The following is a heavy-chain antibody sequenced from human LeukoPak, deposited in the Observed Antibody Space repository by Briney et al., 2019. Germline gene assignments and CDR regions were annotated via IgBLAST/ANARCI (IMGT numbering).Heavy chain of an antibody. CDR1: GFTFSSYA. J-gene: IGHJ4*02. D-gene: IGHD6-13*01. Sequence: PGASLRLSCAASGFTFSSYAMHWVRQAPGKGLEWVTIISYDGSNKYYADSVKGRFTISRDNSKNTLYLQMNSLRTEDTAVYFCAREGSSSSFDYWGQGTLVTVS. CDR3: AREGSSSSFDY. V-gene: IGHV3-30-3*01. CDR2: ISYDGSNK.